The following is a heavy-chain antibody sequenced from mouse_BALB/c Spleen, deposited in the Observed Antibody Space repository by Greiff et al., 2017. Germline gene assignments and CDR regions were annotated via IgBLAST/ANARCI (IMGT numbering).Heavy chain of an antibody. CDR3: GHYGSSGRYYFDY. D-gene: IGHD1-1*01. CDR2: IYPGSGST. CDR1: GYTFTDYV. Sequence: QVQLQQSGPELVKPGASVKMSCKASGYTFTDYVISWVKQRTGQGLEWIGEIYPGSGSTYYNEKFKGKATLTADKSSNTAYMQLSSLTSEDSAVYFCGHYGSSGRYYFDYWGQGTTLTGSS. J-gene: IGHJ2*01. V-gene: IGHV1-81*01.